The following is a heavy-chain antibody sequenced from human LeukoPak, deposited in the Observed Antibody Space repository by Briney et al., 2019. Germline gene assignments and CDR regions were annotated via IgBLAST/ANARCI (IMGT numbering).Heavy chain of an antibody. CDR2: FDPEDGET. V-gene: IGHV1-24*01. CDR3: ATGVGYCSGGTCQPWFDL. Sequence: VASVKVSCKVSGYTLSRLSIHWVRQTPGKGLEWMGGFDPEDGETIYAQRFQGRVTMTEDTSTDTAYMELSSLRSEDTAVYYCATGVGYCSGGTCQPWFDLWGQGTRVTVSS. D-gene: IGHD2-15*01. CDR1: GYTLSRLS. J-gene: IGHJ5*02.